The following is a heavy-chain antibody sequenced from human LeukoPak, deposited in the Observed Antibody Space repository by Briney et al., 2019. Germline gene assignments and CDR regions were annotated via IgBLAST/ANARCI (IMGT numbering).Heavy chain of an antibody. CDR1: GYTFTGHY. CDR2: INPNSGGT. J-gene: IGHJ3*02. Sequence: ASVKVSCKASGYTFTGHYMHWVRQAPGQGLEWMGWINPNSGGTNYAQRFQGRVTMTRDTSISTAYMELSRLRSDDTAVYYRARPSSSWYDSTPPDAFDIWGQGTMVTVSS. V-gene: IGHV1-2*02. D-gene: IGHD6-13*01. CDR3: ARPSSSWYDSTPPDAFDI.